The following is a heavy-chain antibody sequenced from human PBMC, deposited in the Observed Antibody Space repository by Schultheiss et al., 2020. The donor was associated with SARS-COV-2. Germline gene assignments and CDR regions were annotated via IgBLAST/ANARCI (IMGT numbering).Heavy chain of an antibody. J-gene: IGHJ6*02. CDR3: AREIGTKVRYYYYYGMDV. Sequence: SVKVSCKASGYTFTGYYMHWVRQAPGQGLEWMGGIIPIFGTANYAQKFQGRVTITADESTSTTYMELSSLRSDDTAVYFCAREIGTKVRYYYYYGMDVWGQGTTVTVSS. V-gene: IGHV1-69*13. D-gene: IGHD3-10*01. CDR2: IIPIFGTA. CDR1: GYTFTGYY.